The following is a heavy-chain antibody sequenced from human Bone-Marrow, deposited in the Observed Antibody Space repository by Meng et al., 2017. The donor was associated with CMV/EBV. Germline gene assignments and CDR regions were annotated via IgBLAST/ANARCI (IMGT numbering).Heavy chain of an antibody. CDR2: INPNSGGT. CDR3: AVMTTVTTGPILDWYFDL. Sequence: VKVSCKASGYTFTGYYMHWVRQAPGQGLEWMGWINPNSGGTNYAQKFQGRVTMTRDTSISTAYMELSRLRSDDTAVYYCAVMTTVTTGPILDWYFDLWGRGTLVAVSS. V-gene: IGHV1-2*02. D-gene: IGHD4-11*01. J-gene: IGHJ2*01. CDR1: GYTFTGYY.